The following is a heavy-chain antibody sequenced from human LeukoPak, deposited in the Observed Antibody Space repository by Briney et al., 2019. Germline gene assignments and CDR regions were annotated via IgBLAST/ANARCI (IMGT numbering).Heavy chain of an antibody. CDR3: ARDSYYYDSSGSRIYYYYYMDV. CDR2: INPSGGST. Sequence: ASVKVSCKASEYTFSSYYMHWVRQAPGQGLEWMGIINPSGGSTSYTQKFQGRVTMTRDMSTSTVYMELSSLRSDDTAVYYCARDSYYYDSSGSRIYYYYYMDVWGKGTTVTVSS. D-gene: IGHD3-22*01. J-gene: IGHJ6*03. V-gene: IGHV1-46*01. CDR1: EYTFSSYY.